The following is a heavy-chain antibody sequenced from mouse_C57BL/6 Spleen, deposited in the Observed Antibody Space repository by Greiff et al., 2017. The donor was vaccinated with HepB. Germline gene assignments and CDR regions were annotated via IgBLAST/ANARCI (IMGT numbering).Heavy chain of an antibody. J-gene: IGHJ4*01. Sequence: EVQLVESGGGLVKPGGSLKLSCAASGFTFSDYGMHWVRQAPEKGLEWVAYISSGSSTIYYADTVKGRFTISRDNAKNTLFLQMTSLRSEDTAMYYCARTYGSRPYYYAMDYWGQGTSVTVSS. CDR2: ISSGSSTI. V-gene: IGHV5-17*01. CDR3: ARTYGSRPYYYAMDY. CDR1: GFTFSDYG. D-gene: IGHD1-1*01.